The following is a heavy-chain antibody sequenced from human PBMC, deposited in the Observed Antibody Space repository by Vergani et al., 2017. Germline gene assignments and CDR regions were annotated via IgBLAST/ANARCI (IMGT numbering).Heavy chain of an antibody. CDR3: ARVTYYYDSSGYYDAFDI. D-gene: IGHD3-22*01. J-gene: IGHJ3*02. CDR1: GGSVSGYY. CDR2: IYYSGST. V-gene: IGHV4-34*11. Sequence: QVQLQQWGAGLLKPSETLSLTCGVSGGSVSGYYWSWIRQPPGKGLEWIGYIYYSGSTNYNPSLKSRVTISVDTSKNQFSLKLSSVTAADTAVYYCARVTYYYDSSGYYDAFDIWGQGTMVTVSS.